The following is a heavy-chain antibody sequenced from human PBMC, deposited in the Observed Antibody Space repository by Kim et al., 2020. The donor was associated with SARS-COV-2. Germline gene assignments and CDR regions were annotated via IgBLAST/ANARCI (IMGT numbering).Heavy chain of an antibody. D-gene: IGHD3-22*01. CDR1: GFTFSSYS. Sequence: GGSLRLSCAASGFTFSSYSMNWVRQAPGKGLEWVSFISSSSSTIYYADSVKGRFTLSRDNAKNSLYMQMNSLRDEDTAVYYCARDRSPAYYYDSSGYSDAFGVWGQGTMVTVSS. V-gene: IGHV3-48*02. CDR3: ARDRSPAYYYDSSGYSDAFGV. J-gene: IGHJ3*01. CDR2: ISSSSSTI.